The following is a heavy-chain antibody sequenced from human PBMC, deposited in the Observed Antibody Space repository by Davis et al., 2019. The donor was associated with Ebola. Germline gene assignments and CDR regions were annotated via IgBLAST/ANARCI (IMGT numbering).Heavy chain of an antibody. J-gene: IGHJ4*02. CDR3: AKEGQVGGHSHFDY. V-gene: IGHV3-23*01. D-gene: IGHD3-16*01. CDR1: GFTFNGYA. Sequence: GESLKISCAASGFTFNGYAMSWVRQAPGKGLEWVSTTAGGGYTYYADSMKGRVTVSRDNSKNTLYLQMNNLRGEDTAVYYCAKEGQVGGHSHFDYWGQETLVTVSS. CDR2: TAGGGYT.